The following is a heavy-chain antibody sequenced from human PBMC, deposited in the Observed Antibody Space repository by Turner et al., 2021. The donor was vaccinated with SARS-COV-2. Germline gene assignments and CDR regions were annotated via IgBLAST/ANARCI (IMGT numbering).Heavy chain of an antibody. J-gene: IGHJ5*02. V-gene: IGHV3-21*01. CDR3: ARDISAYYYDSSGYPA. Sequence: EVQLVESGGGLVKPGGSLRLSCAASGFTFSSYNMNWVRQAPGKGLEWGSSISSSSSYIYYADSVKGRFTISRDNAKNSLYLQMNSLRAEDTAVYYCARDISAYYYDSSGYPAWGQGTLVTVSS. CDR1: GFTFSSYN. CDR2: ISSSSSYI. D-gene: IGHD3-22*01.